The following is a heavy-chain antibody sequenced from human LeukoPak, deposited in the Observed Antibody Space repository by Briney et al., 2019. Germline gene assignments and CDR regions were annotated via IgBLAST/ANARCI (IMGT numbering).Heavy chain of an antibody. J-gene: IGHJ5*01. Sequence: GGSLRLSCAASGFTFTNSWMSWVRQAPGKGLEWVANIKREGSDKYYVDSVKGRFTISRDNAENSLYLQMNSLRAEDTAVYYCAKGPSSGYSTSWFDCWGQGTLVTVSS. V-gene: IGHV3-7*05. CDR3: AKGPSSGYSTSWFDC. CDR2: IKREGSDK. CDR1: GFTFTNSW. D-gene: IGHD6-13*01.